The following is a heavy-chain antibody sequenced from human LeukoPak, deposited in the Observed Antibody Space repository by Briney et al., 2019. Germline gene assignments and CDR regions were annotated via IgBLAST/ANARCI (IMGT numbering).Heavy chain of an antibody. CDR2: IRYDGSDK. CDR1: GFTFSSYG. CDR3: AKAGGWDSSQGYMDV. V-gene: IGHV3-30*02. Sequence: GGSLRLSCAASGFTFSSYGMHWVRQAPGKGLEWVAFIRYDGSDKYYADSVKGRFTISRDNSKNTLYLQMNSLRAEDTAVYYCAKAGGWDSSQGYMDVWGKGTTVTISS. D-gene: IGHD1-26*01. J-gene: IGHJ6*03.